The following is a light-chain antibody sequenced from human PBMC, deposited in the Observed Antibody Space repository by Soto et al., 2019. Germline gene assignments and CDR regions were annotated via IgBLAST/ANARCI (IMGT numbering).Light chain of an antibody. Sequence: QSALTQPGSVSGSPGQSIPISCTGTSSDVGSYNLVSWYQQHPGKAPKLMIYEGSKRPSGVSNRFSGSKSGNTASLTISGLQAEDEADYYCCSYAGSSTYVFGTGTKVTVL. CDR2: EGS. CDR1: SSDVGSYNL. J-gene: IGLJ1*01. V-gene: IGLV2-23*01. CDR3: CSYAGSSTYV.